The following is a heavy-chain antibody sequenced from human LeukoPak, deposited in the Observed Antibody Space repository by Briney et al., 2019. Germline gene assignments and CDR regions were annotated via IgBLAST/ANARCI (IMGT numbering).Heavy chain of an antibody. V-gene: IGHV4-30-2*01. D-gene: IGHD3-10*01. CDR3: ASGSSLRAFDI. J-gene: IGHJ3*02. CDR2: IYHSGST. Sequence: PSETLSLTCAVPGGSISSGGYSWSWIRQPPGKGLEWIGYIYHSGSTYYNPSLKSRVTISVDRSKNQFSLKLSSVTAADTAVYYCASGSSLRAFDIWGQGTMVTASS. CDR1: GGSISSGGYS.